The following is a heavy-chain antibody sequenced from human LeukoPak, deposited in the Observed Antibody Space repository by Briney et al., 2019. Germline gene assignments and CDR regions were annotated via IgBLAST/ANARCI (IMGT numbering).Heavy chain of an antibody. CDR3: ARAWAYYYDSSGPNFDY. Sequence: GASVKVSCKASGYTFTGYYMHWVRQAPGQGLEWMGWINPNSGGTNYAQKFQGRVTMTRDTSISTAYMELRSLRSDDTAVYYCARAWAYYYDSSGPNFDYWGQGTLVTVSS. CDR2: INPNSGGT. V-gene: IGHV1-2*02. J-gene: IGHJ4*02. D-gene: IGHD3-22*01. CDR1: GYTFTGYY.